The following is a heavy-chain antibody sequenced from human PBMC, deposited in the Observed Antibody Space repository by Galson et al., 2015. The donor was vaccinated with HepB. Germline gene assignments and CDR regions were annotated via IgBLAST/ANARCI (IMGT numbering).Heavy chain of an antibody. J-gene: IGHJ6*02. D-gene: IGHD6-19*01. CDR2: MNPNSGNT. CDR1: GYTFTSYD. V-gene: IGHV1-8*01. Sequence: SVKVSCKASGYTFTSYDINWVRQATGQGLEWMGWMNPNSGNTGYAQKFQGRVTMTRNTSISTAYMELSSLRSEDTAVYYCAREVRIAVAGTGHYYYYGMDVWGQGTTVTVSS. CDR3: AREVRIAVAGTGHYYYYGMDV.